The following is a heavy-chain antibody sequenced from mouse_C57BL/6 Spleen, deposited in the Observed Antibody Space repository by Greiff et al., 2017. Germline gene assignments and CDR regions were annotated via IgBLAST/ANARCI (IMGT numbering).Heavy chain of an antibody. D-gene: IGHD2-1*01. Sequence: QVQLKQSGAELVRPGASVKLSCKASGYTFTDYYINWVKQRPGQGLEWIARIYPGSGNTYYNEKFKGKATLTAEKSSSTAYMQLSSLTSEDSAVYFCAREGIYYGNYVLYYFDYWGQGTTLTVSS. CDR1: GYTFTDYY. J-gene: IGHJ2*01. V-gene: IGHV1-76*01. CDR3: AREGIYYGNYVLYYFDY. CDR2: IYPGSGNT.